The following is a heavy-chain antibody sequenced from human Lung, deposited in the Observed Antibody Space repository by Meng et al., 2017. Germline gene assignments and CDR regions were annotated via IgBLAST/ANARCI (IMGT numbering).Heavy chain of an antibody. CDR1: GYNFPDYW. D-gene: IGHD6-13*01. CDR3: ARDEDISAAGKLFGDY. V-gene: IGHV1-2*06. CDR2: IDPKSGDT. J-gene: IGHJ4*02. Sequence: QVELVQAGAEGKKPGAYVKVSCKPSGYNFPDYWLHWVRRAPGQGLEWMGRIDPKSGDTHYAQRFQGRVTMTGDTSISTAYMELSGLRSDDTAMYYCARDEDISAAGKLFGDYWGQGTLVTVSS.